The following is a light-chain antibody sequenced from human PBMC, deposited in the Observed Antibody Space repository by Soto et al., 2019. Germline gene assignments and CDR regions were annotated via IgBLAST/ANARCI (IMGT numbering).Light chain of an antibody. CDR3: SSFTSSMTNV. J-gene: IGLJ1*01. Sequence: QSALTQPASVSGSPGQSITISCTETSSYVGGYNSVSWYQQHPGKAPKLILYDVTDRPSGVSYRFSGSKSGNTASLTISGLQAADEADYFCSSFTSSMTNVFGSVTKLTVL. CDR2: DVT. V-gene: IGLV2-14*01. CDR1: SSYVGGYNS.